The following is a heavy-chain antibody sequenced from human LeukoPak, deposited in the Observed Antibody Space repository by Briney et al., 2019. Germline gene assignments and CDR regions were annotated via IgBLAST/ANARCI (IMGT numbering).Heavy chain of an antibody. J-gene: IGHJ4*02. V-gene: IGHV3-74*01. CDR2: ISNDGSGT. Sequence: GGSLRLSCVPSGFTLSILWMYWVRQAPGKGLVWVSRISNDGSGTSYADSVKGRFTISRDNAKNTLYLQMNRLRAEDTAVYYCPGVVARTMLFGYWGEGTLVTVSS. CDR3: PGVVARTMLFGY. D-gene: IGHD6-6*01. CDR1: GFTLSILW.